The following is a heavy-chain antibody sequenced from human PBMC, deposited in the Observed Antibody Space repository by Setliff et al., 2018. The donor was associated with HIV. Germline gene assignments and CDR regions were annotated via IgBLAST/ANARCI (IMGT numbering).Heavy chain of an antibody. CDR1: GYSFTNYA. V-gene: IGHV7-4-1*02. CDR3: AVDRHAFDI. D-gene: IGHD5-12*01. J-gene: IGHJ3*02. CDR2: IHTEQGFP. Sequence: VASVKVSCKASGYSFTNYAINWLRQAPGRGLEWMGWIHTEQGFPMYAQGFTGRFVFSLDPPVSTAYLQINSLNPDDGAVYYCAVDRHAFDIWGQGTVVTVSS.